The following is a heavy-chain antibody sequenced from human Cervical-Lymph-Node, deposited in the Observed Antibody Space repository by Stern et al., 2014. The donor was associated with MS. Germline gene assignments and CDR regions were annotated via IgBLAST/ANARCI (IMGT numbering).Heavy chain of an antibody. CDR2: ISYDGSSK. CDR1: RFSFSDYA. D-gene: IGHD2-15*01. V-gene: IGHV3-30-3*01. J-gene: IGHJ6*02. Sequence: VQLVESGGDVVQPGRSLRLSCAASRFSFSDYAMHWVRQAPGKGLEWVAGISYDGSSKSYADSVKGRFTISRDNSKNTVYVQMNSLRAEDTAVYYCAREDCSGGSCRGMDVWGQGTTVTVSS. CDR3: AREDCSGGSCRGMDV.